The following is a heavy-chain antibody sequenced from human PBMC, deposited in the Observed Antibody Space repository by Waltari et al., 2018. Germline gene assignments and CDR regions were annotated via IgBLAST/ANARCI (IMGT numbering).Heavy chain of an antibody. D-gene: IGHD3-3*01. Sequence: QVQLVQSGAEVKKPGASVQVSCKASGYTFTSYGISWVRQAPGQGLEWMGWISAYNGNTNYAQKLQGRVTMTTDTSTRTAYMELRSLRSDDTAVYYCARDRSLTTIVGVATYYYYGMDVWGQGTTVTVSS. CDR1: GYTFTSYG. J-gene: IGHJ6*02. CDR2: ISAYNGNT. V-gene: IGHV1-18*01. CDR3: ARDRSLTTIVGVATYYYYGMDV.